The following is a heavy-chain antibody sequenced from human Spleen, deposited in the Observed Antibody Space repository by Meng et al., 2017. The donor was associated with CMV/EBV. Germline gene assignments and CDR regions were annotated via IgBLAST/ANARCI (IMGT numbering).Heavy chain of an antibody. V-gene: IGHV3-53*01. J-gene: IGHJ6*02. CDR3: ARDARRYSGTYYYYYGLDV. CDR1: GFTVSSNY. Sequence: GGSLRLSCAASGFTVSSNYMSWVRQAPGKGLEWVSVIYSGGSTYYADSVKGRFTISRDNAKNSLYLQMNSLRAEDTAIYYCARDARRYSGTYYYYYGLDVWGQGTTVTVSS. D-gene: IGHD1-26*01. CDR2: IYSGGST.